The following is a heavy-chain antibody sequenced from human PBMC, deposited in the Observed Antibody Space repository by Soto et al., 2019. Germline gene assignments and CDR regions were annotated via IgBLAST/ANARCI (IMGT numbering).Heavy chain of an antibody. J-gene: IGHJ5*02. CDR1: GYTFTSYY. CDR3: ARGVVPAAIHNWFDP. CDR2: INPSGGST. D-gene: IGHD2-2*02. Sequence: ASVKVCCKASGYTFTSYYMHWVRQAPGQGLEWMGIINPSGGSTSYAQKFQGRVTMTRDTSTSTVYMELSSLRSEDTAVYYCARGVVPAAIHNWFDPWGQGTLVTVSS. V-gene: IGHV1-46*01.